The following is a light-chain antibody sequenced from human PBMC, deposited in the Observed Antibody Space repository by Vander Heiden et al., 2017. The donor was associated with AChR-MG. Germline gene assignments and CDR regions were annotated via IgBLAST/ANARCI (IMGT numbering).Light chain of an antibody. J-gene: IGLJ3*02. CDR3: QSADSNGIWV. CDR1: AGPTQY. CDR2: RDT. V-gene: IGLV3-25*03. Sequence: SYELTQPPSVSVSPGQTARVTCSGDAGPTQYSYWYQKRPGQAPVLIIFRDTERPSGIPERFSGSSSGTVVTLTITGVQAEDEADYYCQSADSNGIWVFGGGTRLTVL.